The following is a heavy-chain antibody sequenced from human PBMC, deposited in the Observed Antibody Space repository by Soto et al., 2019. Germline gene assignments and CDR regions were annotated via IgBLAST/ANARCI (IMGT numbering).Heavy chain of an antibody. CDR1: GFTFSSYA. J-gene: IGHJ4*02. Sequence: LRLSCAASGFTFSSYAMSWVRQAPGKGLEWVSAISGSGGSTYYADSVKGRFTISRDNSKNTLYLQMNSLRAEDTAVYYCAKALLLYCTNGVCYSFDYWGQGTLVTVSS. D-gene: IGHD2-8*01. CDR3: AKALLLYCTNGVCYSFDY. CDR2: ISGSGGST. V-gene: IGHV3-23*01.